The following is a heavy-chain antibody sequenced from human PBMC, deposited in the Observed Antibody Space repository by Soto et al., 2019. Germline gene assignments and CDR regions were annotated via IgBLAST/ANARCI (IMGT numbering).Heavy chain of an antibody. J-gene: IGHJ4*02. CDR3: ATEGRSGWYDY. V-gene: IGHV1-3*04. Sequence: QDHLVQSGPEVKRPGASVRISCKTSGFTFTDYSLHWVRQAPGQGLEWMGRIDIGNGNRKYSQDLQGRVTITSDTSASTAYMDLNSPKFEDTAVYYCATEGRSGWYDYWGQGTLVTVSS. CDR2: IDIGNGNR. CDR1: GFTFTDYS. D-gene: IGHD6-19*01.